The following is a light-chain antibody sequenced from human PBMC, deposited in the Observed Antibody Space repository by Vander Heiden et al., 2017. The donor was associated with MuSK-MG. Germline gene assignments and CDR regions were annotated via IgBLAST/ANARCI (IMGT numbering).Light chain of an antibody. V-gene: IGLV2-11*01. J-gene: IGLJ3*02. CDR2: DVN. CDR1: SSDVGGYNY. CDR3: CSYAGSSTWV. Sequence: QSALTQPRSVSGAPGQSVAISCTGTSSDVGGYNYVSWYQHHPGKAPNLMIHDVNKRPAGVPDRFSGSKSGNTASLTISGLQAEDEAHYYCCSYAGSSTWVFGGGTKLTVL.